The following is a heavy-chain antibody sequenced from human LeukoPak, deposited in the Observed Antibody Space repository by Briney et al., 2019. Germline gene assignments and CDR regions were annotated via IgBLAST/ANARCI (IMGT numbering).Heavy chain of an antibody. CDR2: ISGSGSST. D-gene: IGHD3-10*01. Sequence: GGSLRLSCAASGFTFSSYAMSWVRQAPGKGLEWVSDISGSGSSTNYADSVKGRFTISRDNSKNTLFLQMNSLKSEDTAVYYCTTYGSGRKFDYWGQGILVTVSS. CDR3: TTYGSGRKFDY. V-gene: IGHV3-23*01. CDR1: GFTFSSYA. J-gene: IGHJ4*02.